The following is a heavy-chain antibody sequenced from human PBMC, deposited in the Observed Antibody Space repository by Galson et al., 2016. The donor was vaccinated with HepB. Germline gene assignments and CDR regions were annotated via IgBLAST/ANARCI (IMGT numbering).Heavy chain of an antibody. CDR1: GESFSDYF. D-gene: IGHD3-16*01. CDR3: ARAAWRPTVALLITSYFDS. J-gene: IGHJ4*02. V-gene: IGHV4-34*01. CDR2: ISHNGSA. Sequence: ETLSLTCAVYGESFSDYFWSWIRQTPGKGLEWIGDISHNGSANYNPSLKSRVTISVDSSKKQFSLRPNSVTAADTAVYFCARAAWRPTVALLITSYFDSWGQGTLVTVSS.